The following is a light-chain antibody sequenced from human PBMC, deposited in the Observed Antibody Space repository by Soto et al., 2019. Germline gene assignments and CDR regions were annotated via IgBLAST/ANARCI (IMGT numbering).Light chain of an antibody. CDR2: GAS. CDR3: QQYNNWPRT. J-gene: IGKJ1*01. Sequence: EVVMSQSPSTLSVSIGDRATLSCRASQSVSSNLAWYQQKPGQAPRLLIYGASTRATGITARFSGSGSGTEFTLTISSLQSADFAVYYCQQYNNWPRTFGQGTKVDI. V-gene: IGKV3-15*01. CDR1: QSVSSN.